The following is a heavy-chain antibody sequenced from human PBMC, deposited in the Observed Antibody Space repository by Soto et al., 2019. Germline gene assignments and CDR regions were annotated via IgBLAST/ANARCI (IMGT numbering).Heavy chain of an antibody. Sequence: SETLSLTCTVSGGSISSSSYYWGWIRQPPGKGLEWIGCIYYSGSTHYNPSLASRATISVDTSKNQFSLKLSSVTAADTAVFYCAKSSSSSSRVFDSWGQGTLVTVSS. CDR3: AKSSSSSSRVFDS. D-gene: IGHD2-2*01. CDR2: IYYSGST. CDR1: GGSISSSSYY. V-gene: IGHV4-39*07. J-gene: IGHJ4*02.